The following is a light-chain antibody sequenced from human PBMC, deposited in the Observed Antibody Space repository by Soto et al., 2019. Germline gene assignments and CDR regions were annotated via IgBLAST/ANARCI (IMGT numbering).Light chain of an antibody. CDR3: QQRSNWPLT. J-gene: IGKJ4*01. CDR1: ENVRTF. CDR2: GAS. Sequence: EVVLTQSPATLPLSPGERATLSCRASENVRTFVDWYQQKPGQAPRLLIYGASNRATGIPARFSGSGSGTDFTLTISSLEPEDFAVYYCQQRSNWPLTFGGGTKVDIK. V-gene: IGKV3-11*01.